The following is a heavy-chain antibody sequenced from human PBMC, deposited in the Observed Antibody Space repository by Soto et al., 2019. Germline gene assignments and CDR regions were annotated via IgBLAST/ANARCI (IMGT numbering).Heavy chain of an antibody. V-gene: IGHV4-59*01. D-gene: IGHD3-22*01. J-gene: IGHJ4*02. Sequence: SETLSLTXTVSGGSISSYYWSWIRQPPGKGLEWIGYVYYRGSTNYNPSLKSRVTISVDTSKNQFSLKLSSVTAADTAVYYCARDGYDSSGYRFDYWGQGTLVTVSS. CDR2: VYYRGST. CDR1: GGSISSYY. CDR3: ARDGYDSSGYRFDY.